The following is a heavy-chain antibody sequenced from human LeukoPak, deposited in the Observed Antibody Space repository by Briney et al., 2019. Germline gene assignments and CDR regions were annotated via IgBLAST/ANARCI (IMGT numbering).Heavy chain of an antibody. Sequence: ASVKVSCKTSGYTFTTYYMYWVRQAPGQGLEWMGWINPNSGATKYAQNFQGRVTMTRDMSISTAYMELSRLMSDDTAVYYCARTPIHYDSSGSTWGAFDIWGQGTMVTVSS. J-gene: IGHJ3*02. CDR2: INPNSGAT. CDR1: GYTFTTYY. CDR3: ARTPIHYDSSGSTWGAFDI. D-gene: IGHD3-22*01. V-gene: IGHV1-2*02.